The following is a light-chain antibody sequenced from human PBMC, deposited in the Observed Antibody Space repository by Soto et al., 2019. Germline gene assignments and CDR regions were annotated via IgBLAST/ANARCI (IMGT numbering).Light chain of an antibody. J-gene: IGKJ1*01. CDR1: QSVSGW. Sequence: DIQMTQSPSTLSASVGDTVTVTCRASQSVSGWLAWYQQKPGEAPKLLIYDASALPRGVPSRFSGSGSGKKFTLTLASLQPDDLATYFCQQYENFSGTLGPGTKVDTK. CDR2: DAS. V-gene: IGKV1-5*01. CDR3: QQYENFSGT.